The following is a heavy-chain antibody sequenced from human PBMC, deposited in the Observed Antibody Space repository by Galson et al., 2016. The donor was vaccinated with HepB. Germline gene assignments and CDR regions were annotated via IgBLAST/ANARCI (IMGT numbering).Heavy chain of an antibody. D-gene: IGHD4-17*01. CDR1: GGSISSFY. Sequence: SETLSLTCTVSGGSISSFYWSWIRQPPGKELEWIGYIYYSGSTNYNPSLKSRVTISGDTSKNQFSLKLNSVTAADTAVYYCASSNADYVRGAFDIWGPGTTVTVSS. J-gene: IGHJ3*02. CDR2: IYYSGST. V-gene: IGHV4-59*01. CDR3: ASSNADYVRGAFDI.